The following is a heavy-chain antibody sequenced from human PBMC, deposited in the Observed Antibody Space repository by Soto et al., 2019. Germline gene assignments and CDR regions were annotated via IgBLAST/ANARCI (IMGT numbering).Heavy chain of an antibody. J-gene: IGHJ3*02. D-gene: IGHD3-22*01. CDR2: INPNSGGT. V-gene: IGHV1-2*04. CDR3: ARAQVPITMIVVVMEDAFDI. Sequence: ASVKVSCKASGYTFTGYYMHWVRQAPGQGLEWMGWINPNSGGTNYAQKFQGWVTMTRDTSISTAYMELSRLRSDDTAVYYCARAQVPITMIVVVMEDAFDIWGQ. CDR1: GYTFTGYY.